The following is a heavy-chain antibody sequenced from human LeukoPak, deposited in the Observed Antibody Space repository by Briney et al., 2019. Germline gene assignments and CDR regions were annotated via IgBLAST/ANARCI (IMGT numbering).Heavy chain of an antibody. CDR1: GFTFDDYA. V-gene: IGHV3-9*03. CDR3: AKSPIPTDSPPLYFDY. Sequence: PGGSLRLSCAASGFTFDDYAMHWVRHAPGKGLECVSGISWNSGSIGYADSVKGRYTISRDNAKNSLYLQMNSLSAEDMALYYCAKSPIPTDSPPLYFDYWGQGTLVTVSS. D-gene: IGHD2-2*01. J-gene: IGHJ4*02. CDR2: ISWNSGSI.